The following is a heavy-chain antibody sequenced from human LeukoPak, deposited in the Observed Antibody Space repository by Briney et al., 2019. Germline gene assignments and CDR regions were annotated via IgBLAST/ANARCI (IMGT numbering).Heavy chain of an antibody. Sequence: PGGSLRLSCAASGFTFGNSAMSWVRQAPGKGLEWVSTLSGSGITTYYADSVGGRFTISRDNYRNTLDLQMNSLRGEDTAVYYCAKDGGYYDFDYWGQGTLVTVSS. CDR2: LSGSGITT. D-gene: IGHD3-22*01. V-gene: IGHV3-23*01. CDR3: AKDGGYYDFDY. CDR1: GFTFGNSA. J-gene: IGHJ4*02.